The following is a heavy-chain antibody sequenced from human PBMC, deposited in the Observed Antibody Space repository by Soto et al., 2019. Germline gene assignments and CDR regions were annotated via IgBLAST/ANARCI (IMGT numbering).Heavy chain of an antibody. CDR2: ITSSVSSI. Sequence: GGSLRLSCAASGFTFSDYYMSWIRQAPGKGLEWVSYITSSVSSIYYADSVKGRFTISRDNAKNSLYLQMNSLRAEDTAVYYCTRDKGQLVPADGYWGQGTPVTVSS. J-gene: IGHJ4*02. CDR1: GFTFSDYY. V-gene: IGHV3-11*01. CDR3: TRDKGQLVPADGY. D-gene: IGHD6-6*01.